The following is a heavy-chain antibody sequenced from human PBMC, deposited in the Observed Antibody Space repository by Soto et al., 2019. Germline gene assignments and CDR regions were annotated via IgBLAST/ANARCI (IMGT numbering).Heavy chain of an antibody. Sequence: EVQLVESGGGLVQPGGSLRLSCAASGFTLSGRSMHWVRQAPGKGLVWVSGIDNAGTDSTYADSVKGRFTSSRDNAKNMLYLLMNSLRVEATAVYYCARGWFGPDVWGKGTTVTVSS. J-gene: IGHJ6*04. CDR1: GFTLSGRS. D-gene: IGHD3-10*01. CDR2: IDNAGTDS. V-gene: IGHV3-74*01. CDR3: ARGWFGPDV.